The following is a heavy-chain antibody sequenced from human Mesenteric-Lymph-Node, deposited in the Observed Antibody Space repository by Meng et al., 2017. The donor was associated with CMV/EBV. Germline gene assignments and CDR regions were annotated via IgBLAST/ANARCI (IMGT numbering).Heavy chain of an antibody. Sequence: SETLSLTCTVSGGSISYYYWTWIRQSPGKGLEWIGYISDTGSTNYNPSLKSRVTISMDTSKNQFSLKLSSVTAADTAVYYCARQQWLAHYFDYWGQGTLVTVSS. J-gene: IGHJ4*02. CDR2: ISDTGST. CDR1: GGSISYYY. CDR3: ARQQWLAHYFDY. V-gene: IGHV4-59*08. D-gene: IGHD6-19*01.